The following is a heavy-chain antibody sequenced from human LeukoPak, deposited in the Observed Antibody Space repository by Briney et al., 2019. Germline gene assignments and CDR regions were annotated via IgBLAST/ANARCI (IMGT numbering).Heavy chain of an antibody. Sequence: GASVKVSCKASGYTFTGYYIHWVRQAPGQGLEWMGWINPNSGDRNYAQKFQGRVTMTRDTSINTAYMELSSLRSDDTAVYYYAKLGGGINWFDPWGQGTLVIVSS. D-gene: IGHD3-16*01. V-gene: IGHV1-2*02. CDR3: AKLGGGINWFDP. CDR2: INPNSGDR. J-gene: IGHJ5*02. CDR1: GYTFTGYY.